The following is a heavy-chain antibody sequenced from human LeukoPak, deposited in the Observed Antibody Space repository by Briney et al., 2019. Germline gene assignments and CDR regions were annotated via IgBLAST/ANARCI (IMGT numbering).Heavy chain of an antibody. CDR1: GFTFSSHW. Sequence: PGGSLRLSCAGSGFTFSSHWMNWVRQAPGKGLEWVASIKDDGSEKHYVDSVSDRFTISRDNAKNSLHLQMSSLRAEDTAVYYCARRGITISGVLVYHYSGLDVWGQGTTVTVSS. D-gene: IGHD3-3*01. CDR3: ARRGITISGVLVYHYSGLDV. J-gene: IGHJ6*02. CDR2: IKDDGSEK. V-gene: IGHV3-7*01.